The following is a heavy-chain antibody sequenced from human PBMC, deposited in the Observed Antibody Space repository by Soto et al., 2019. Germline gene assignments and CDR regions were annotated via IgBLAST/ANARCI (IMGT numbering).Heavy chain of an antibody. CDR1: GYTFTMSG. V-gene: IGHV1-18*01. CDR2: ISGYNGNT. J-gene: IGHJ6*02. Sequence: QVQLVQSGAEVKKPGASVKVSCKSSGYTFTMSGISWVRQAPGQGLEWMGWISGYNGNTNYEKKFQDRVTMTTATSTHTAYMELRSLRSDDTAVYYCAREGPRPYYSYGMDVWGQGTTVTVSS. CDR3: AREGPRPYYSYGMDV.